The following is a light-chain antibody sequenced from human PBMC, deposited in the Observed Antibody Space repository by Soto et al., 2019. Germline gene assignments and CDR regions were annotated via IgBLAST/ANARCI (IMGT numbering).Light chain of an antibody. CDR3: QQYNNWPPMYT. CDR2: GAS. V-gene: IGKV3-15*01. J-gene: IGKJ2*01. CDR1: QSVSSN. Sequence: EIVMTQSPVTLSVSPGERATLSCRASQSVSSNLAWYQQKPGQAPSLLIYGASTRATGIPDRFSGSGSGTEFTLTISSLHSEDFAVYYCQQYNNWPPMYTFGQGTKLAIK.